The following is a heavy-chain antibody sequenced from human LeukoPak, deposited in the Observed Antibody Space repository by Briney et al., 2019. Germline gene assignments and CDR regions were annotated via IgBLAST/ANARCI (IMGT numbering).Heavy chain of an antibody. J-gene: IGHJ4*02. CDR1: GFTFSSYA. D-gene: IGHD5-24*01. Sequence: GRSLRLSCAASGFTFSSYAMHWVRQAPGKGLEWVAVISYDGSNKYYVDSVKGRFTISRDNSKNTLYLQMYSLRAEDTAVYYCTRAGVMASIVYFDYWGQGTLVTVSS. CDR2: ISYDGSNK. CDR3: TRAGVMASIVYFDY. V-gene: IGHV3-30-3*01.